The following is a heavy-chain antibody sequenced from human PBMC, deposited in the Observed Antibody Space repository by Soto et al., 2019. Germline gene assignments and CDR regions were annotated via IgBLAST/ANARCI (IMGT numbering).Heavy chain of an antibody. CDR3: ARDGWNYGGPHWFDP. CDR2: ISSSSSYI. Sequence: GGSLRLSCAASGFTFSSYSMNWVRQAPGEGLEWVSSISSSSSYIYYADSVKGRFTISRDNAKNSLYLQMDSLRVEDTAIYYCARDGWNYGGPHWFDPWGQGTLVTVSS. CDR1: GFTFSSYS. D-gene: IGHD1-7*01. J-gene: IGHJ5*02. V-gene: IGHV3-21*04.